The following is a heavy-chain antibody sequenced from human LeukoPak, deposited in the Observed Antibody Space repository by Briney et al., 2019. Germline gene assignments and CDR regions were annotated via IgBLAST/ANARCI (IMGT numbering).Heavy chain of an antibody. CDR1: GFIISGDS. Sequence: GGSLRLSCAASGFIISGDSMNWVRQAPGKGLEWIAYISHDSGIKYYADSVRGRFTISRDNSKNTLYLQMNSLRAEDTAVYYCARALWFGEPASHLDYWGQGTLVTVSS. CDR3: ARALWFGEPASHLDY. J-gene: IGHJ4*02. D-gene: IGHD3-10*01. V-gene: IGHV3-48*01. CDR2: ISHDSGIK.